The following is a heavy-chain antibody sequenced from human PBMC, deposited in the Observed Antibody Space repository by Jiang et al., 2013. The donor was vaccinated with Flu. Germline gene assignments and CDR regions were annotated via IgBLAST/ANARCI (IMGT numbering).Heavy chain of an antibody. CDR2: IDPSDSYT. CDR3: ARFISLPHSSGWYRGNWFDP. J-gene: IGHJ5*02. D-gene: IGHD6-19*01. Sequence: AEVKKPGESLRISCKGSGYSFYQLLDQLGAPDARERPGVDGRIDPSDSYTNYSPSFQGHVTISADKSISTAYLQWSSLKASDTAMYYCARFISLPHSSGWYRGNWFDPWGQGTLVTVSS. CDR1: GYSFYQLL. V-gene: IGHV5-10-1*01.